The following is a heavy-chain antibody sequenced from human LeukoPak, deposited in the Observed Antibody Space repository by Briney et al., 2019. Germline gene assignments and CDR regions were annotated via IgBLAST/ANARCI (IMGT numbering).Heavy chain of an antibody. Sequence: ASVKVSCKASGYTFTSYGISWVRQAPGQGLEWMGWISAYNGNTNYAQKFQGRVTMTTDTSTSTAYMELRSLRSDDTAVYYCARDKGYSYGYIYYYMDVWGKGATVTISS. D-gene: IGHD5-18*01. CDR3: ARDKGYSYGYIYYYMDV. V-gene: IGHV1-18*01. CDR2: ISAYNGNT. CDR1: GYTFTSYG. J-gene: IGHJ6*03.